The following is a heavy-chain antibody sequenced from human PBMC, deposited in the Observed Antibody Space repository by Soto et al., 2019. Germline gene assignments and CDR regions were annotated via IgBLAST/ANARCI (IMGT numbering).Heavy chain of an antibody. Sequence: QVHLQESGPGLVKPSETLSLTCAISGGSTSSSDWWTWVRQPPGEGLEWIGEIHRAGVTNYNSSHKSRLTMSLDHSRNQFSLSLTSVTAADAAVYFCAGRPEIHPRWGQGILVPVSS. CDR3: AGRPEIHPR. V-gene: IGHV4-4*02. CDR1: GGSTSSSDW. CDR2: IHRAGVT. J-gene: IGHJ4*02. D-gene: IGHD5-18*01.